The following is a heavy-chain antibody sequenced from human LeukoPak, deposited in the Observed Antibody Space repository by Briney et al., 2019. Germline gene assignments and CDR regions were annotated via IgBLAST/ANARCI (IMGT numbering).Heavy chain of an antibody. Sequence: ASVTVSFTSSGYTFTFYYMHWVRQAPGQGLEWMGWINPNSGGTNYAQKFQGRVTMTRDTAISTAYMELSRLRPDDTAVYYCARARYCSDGSCYSGHFDYWGQGTLVSVSS. D-gene: IGHD2-15*01. J-gene: IGHJ4*02. CDR2: INPNSGGT. CDR3: ARARYCSDGSCYSGHFDY. CDR1: GYTFTFYY. V-gene: IGHV1-2*02.